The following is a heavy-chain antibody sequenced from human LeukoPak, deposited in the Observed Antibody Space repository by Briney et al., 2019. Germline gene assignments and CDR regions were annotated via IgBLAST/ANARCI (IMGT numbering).Heavy chain of an antibody. V-gene: IGHV3-21*01. J-gene: IGHJ6*03. CDR3: ARDGDPAYYYYMDV. Sequence: GGSLRLSCAASGFTSSSYRMNWVRQAPGKGLEWVSSISRSSSYINYVDSVKGRFTISRDNAKNSLYLQMNSLRAEDTAVYYCARDGDPAYYYYMDVWGKGTTVTVSS. CDR1: GFTSSSYR. CDR2: ISRSSSYI. D-gene: IGHD6-25*01.